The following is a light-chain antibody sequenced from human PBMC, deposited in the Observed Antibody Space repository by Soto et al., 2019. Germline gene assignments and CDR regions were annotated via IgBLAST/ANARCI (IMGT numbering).Light chain of an antibody. J-gene: IGKJ1*01. Sequence: DIQTTQSPSSLSSSVGDSFTITCRASQGIRKDLAWYQQRPGKAPKRLIYDASSLQSGVPSRFSGSGSGTDFTLTISTLQPDDFATYYCQQYDSYPWTFGQGTKVDI. V-gene: IGKV1-17*01. CDR1: QGIRKD. CDR2: DAS. CDR3: QQYDSYPWT.